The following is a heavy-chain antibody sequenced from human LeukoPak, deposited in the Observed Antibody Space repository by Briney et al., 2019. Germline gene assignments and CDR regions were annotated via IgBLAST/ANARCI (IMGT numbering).Heavy chain of an antibody. J-gene: IGHJ4*02. Sequence: ASVKVSCKASGYTFTGYYMHWVRQSPGQGLECMGWINPNSDGTYYAQKCQGRVTMTRDTSISTAYMGLSRLRSDDTAVYYCARESPVGATYCWGQGTLVTVSS. CDR1: GYTFTGYY. CDR2: INPNSDGT. D-gene: IGHD1-26*01. CDR3: ARESPVGATYC. V-gene: IGHV1-2*02.